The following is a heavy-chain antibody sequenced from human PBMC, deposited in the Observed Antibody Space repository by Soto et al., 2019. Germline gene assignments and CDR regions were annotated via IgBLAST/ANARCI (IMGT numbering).Heavy chain of an antibody. J-gene: IGHJ2*01. CDR3: ARGASSGFEYWYFDL. D-gene: IGHD5-12*01. CDR2: INTKFGAT. CDR1: GGSFRKTA. V-gene: IGHV1-69*01. Sequence: QVQLVQSGAELKKPGSSVKVSCEASGGSFRKTAISWVRQAPGQGLEWMGGINTKFGATNYAPKFQGRITITADEATNPVYMALSSLTSEDTAFYYCARGASSGFEYWYFDLWGRGTLVSVSS.